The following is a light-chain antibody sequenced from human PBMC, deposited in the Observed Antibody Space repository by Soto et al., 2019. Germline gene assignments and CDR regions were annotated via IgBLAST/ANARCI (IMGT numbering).Light chain of an antibody. CDR1: SSDGGSYNL. CDR3: CSYAGSSTSYV. V-gene: IGLV2-23*02. CDR2: EVS. J-gene: IGLJ1*01. Sequence: QSALTQPASVSGSPGQSITISCTGTSSDGGSYNLVSWYQQHPGKAPKLMIYEVSKRPSGVSNRFSGSKSGNTASLTISGLQAEDEADYYCCSYAGSSTSYVFGTGTKLTV.